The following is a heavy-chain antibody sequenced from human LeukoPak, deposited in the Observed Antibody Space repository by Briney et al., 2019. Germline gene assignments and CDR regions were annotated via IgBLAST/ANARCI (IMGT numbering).Heavy chain of an antibody. V-gene: IGHV3-53*01. Sequence: GGSLRLSCADSGFSVISNYIRWVRQAPGKGLEWVSVIYSDGSTKYADSVKARFTISRDNSKNTVYLQMNSLRVEDTAVYYCARATLDNWGQGTLVTVSS. CDR1: GFSVISNY. CDR2: IYSDGST. J-gene: IGHJ4*02. CDR3: ARATLDN.